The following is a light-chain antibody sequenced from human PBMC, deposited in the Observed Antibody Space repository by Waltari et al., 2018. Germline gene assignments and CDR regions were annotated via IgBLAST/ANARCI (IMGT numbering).Light chain of an antibody. CDR1: SNNVGNRG. CDR2: RNN. CDR3: SAWDSSLSGYV. V-gene: IGLV10-54*04. Sequence: QAGLTQPPSMSKDLRQTATLTCTGHSNNVGNRGAAWLQHHPVHPPKLLAYRNNNRPSGVSGRFSAYRSGNTAFLTITGLQPEDEADYYCSAWDSSLSGYVFGTGTRLTVL. J-gene: IGLJ1*01.